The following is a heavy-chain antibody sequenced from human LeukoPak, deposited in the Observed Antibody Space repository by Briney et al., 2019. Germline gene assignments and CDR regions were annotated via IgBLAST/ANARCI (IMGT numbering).Heavy chain of an antibody. J-gene: IGHJ6*03. CDR3: ARDSTTYYYYYYMDV. CDR1: GVSISSGSYY. Sequence: PSETLSLTCTVSGVSISSGSYYWSWIRQPAGKGLEWIGRIYTSGSTNYNPSLKSRVTISVDTSKNQFSLKLSSVTAADTAVYYCARDSTTYYYYYYMDVWGKGTTVTISS. D-gene: IGHD1-14*01. CDR2: IYTSGST. V-gene: IGHV4-61*02.